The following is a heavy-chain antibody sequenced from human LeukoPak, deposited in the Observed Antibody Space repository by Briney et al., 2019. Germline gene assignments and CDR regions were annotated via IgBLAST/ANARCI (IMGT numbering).Heavy chain of an antibody. J-gene: IGHJ4*02. D-gene: IGHD2-15*01. CDR2: ISSSGSTI. CDR3: ANMNGGKGPVVVVADEPS. CDR1: GFTFSSYS. V-gene: IGHV3-48*01. Sequence: PGGSLRLSCTASGFTFSSYSMNWVRQAPGKGLEWVSYISSSGSTIYYADSVKGRFTISRDNSKNTLYLQMNSLRAEDTAVYYCANMNGGKGPVVVVADEPSWGQGTLVTVSS.